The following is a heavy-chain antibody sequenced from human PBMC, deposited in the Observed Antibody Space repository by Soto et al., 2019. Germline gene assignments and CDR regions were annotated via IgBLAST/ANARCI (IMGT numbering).Heavy chain of an antibody. Sequence: GASVKVSCKASGYTFTGYYMHWVRQAPGQGLEWMGWINPNSGGTNYAQKFQGWVTMTRDTSISTAYMELSRLRSDDTAVYYCARSTDTAMDPYDYWGQGTLVTVSS. CDR3: ARSTDTAMDPYDY. CDR2: INPNSGGT. J-gene: IGHJ4*02. D-gene: IGHD5-18*01. CDR1: GYTFTGYY. V-gene: IGHV1-2*04.